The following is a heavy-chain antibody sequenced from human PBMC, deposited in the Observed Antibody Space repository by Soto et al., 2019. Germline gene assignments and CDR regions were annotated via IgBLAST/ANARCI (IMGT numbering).Heavy chain of an antibody. V-gene: IGHV4-39*01. J-gene: IGHJ1*01. CDR1: GGSISSSRYY. Sequence: SETLSLTCTVSGGSISSSRYYWGWIRQPPGKGLEWIGSIYYSGSTYYNPSLKSRVTISVDTSKNQFSLKLSSVTAADTAVYYCARQSYYDSSGYYYPSAEYFQHWGQGTLVTVSS. CDR3: ARQSYYDSSGYYYPSAEYFQH. D-gene: IGHD3-22*01. CDR2: IYYSGST.